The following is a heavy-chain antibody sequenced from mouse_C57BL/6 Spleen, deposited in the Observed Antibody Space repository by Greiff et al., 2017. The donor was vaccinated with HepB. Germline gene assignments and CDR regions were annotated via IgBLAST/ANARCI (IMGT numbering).Heavy chain of an antibody. CDR3: ARDAGRGAMDY. CDR1: GYSITSGYD. J-gene: IGHJ4*01. Sequence: EVKLEESGPGMVKPSQSLSLTCTVTGYSITSGYDWHWIRHFPGNKLEWMGYISYSGSTNYNPSLKSRISITHDTSKNHFFLKLNSVTTEDTATYYCARDAGRGAMDYWGQGTSVTVSS. CDR2: ISYSGST. V-gene: IGHV3-1*01.